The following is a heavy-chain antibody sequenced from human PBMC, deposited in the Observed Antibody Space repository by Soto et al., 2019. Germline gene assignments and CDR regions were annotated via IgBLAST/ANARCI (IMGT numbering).Heavy chain of an antibody. D-gene: IGHD2-21*01. CDR2: IYYSGST. J-gene: IGHJ5*02. CDR3: ARAFQRGVDSFDP. V-gene: IGHV4-59*01. CDR1: GGSISSYY. Sequence: SETLSLTCTVSGGSISSYYWSWIRQPPGKGLEWIGYIYYSGSTNYNPSLKSRVTISVDTSKNQFSLKLSSVTAADTAVYYCARAFQRGVDSFDPWGQGTLVTVSS.